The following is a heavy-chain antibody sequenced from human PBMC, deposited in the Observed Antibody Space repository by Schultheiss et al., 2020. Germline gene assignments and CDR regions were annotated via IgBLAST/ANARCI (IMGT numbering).Heavy chain of an antibody. CDR1: GYTFTSYD. D-gene: IGHD2-21*02. CDR2: MNPNSGNT. J-gene: IGHJ4*02. Sequence: ASVKVSCKASGYTFTSYDINWVRQVTGQGLEWMGWMNPNSGNTGYAQKFQGRVTMTRNTSISTAYMELSSLRSEDTAVYYCARGDAYCGGDCHGIDYWGQGTLVTVSS. CDR3: ARGDAYCGGDCHGIDY. V-gene: IGHV1-8*01.